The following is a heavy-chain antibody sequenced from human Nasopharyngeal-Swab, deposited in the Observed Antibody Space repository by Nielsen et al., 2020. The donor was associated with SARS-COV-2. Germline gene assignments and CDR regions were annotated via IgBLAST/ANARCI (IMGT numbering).Heavy chain of an antibody. D-gene: IGHD6-13*01. V-gene: IGHV4-34*01. J-gene: IGHJ5*02. Sequence: SETLSLTCAVYGVSFSGYYWNWIRQPPGKGLEWIGEINHSGSTNYNPSLKSRVTISLDTSKNQFSLKLSSVTAADTAVYYCARSRYTSSWYGVRNWFDPWGQGTLVTVSS. CDR3: ARSRYTSSWYGVRNWFDP. CDR2: INHSGST. CDR1: GVSFSGYY.